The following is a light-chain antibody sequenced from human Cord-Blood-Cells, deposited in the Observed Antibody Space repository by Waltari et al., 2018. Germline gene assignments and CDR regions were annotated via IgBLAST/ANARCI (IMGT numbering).Light chain of an antibody. J-gene: IGKJ4*01. V-gene: IGKV3-15*01. CDR2: GAS. CDR1: QSVSSN. Sequence: EIVITQSPAPLSVAQGERATLSCRASQSVSSNLAWYQQKPGQAPRLLIYGASTRATGIPARFSGSGSGTEFTLTISSLQSEDFAVYYCQQYNNWPPLTFGGGTKVEIK. CDR3: QQYNNWPPLT.